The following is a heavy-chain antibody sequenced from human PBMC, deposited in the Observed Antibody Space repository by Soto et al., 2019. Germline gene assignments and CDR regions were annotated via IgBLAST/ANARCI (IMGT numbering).Heavy chain of an antibody. CDR3: AKDRSRGITVTADY. CDR1: GFTFSSYA. CDR2: ISVSGDIT. Sequence: EVQLLESGGALVQPGGSLRLSCAASGFTFSSYAMSWVRQAPGKGLEWVSAISVSGDITYDADSVKGRFSISRDNSKDTMYLQMNSLRAEDTAIYYCAKDRSRGITVTADYWGQGTLVTVSS. J-gene: IGHJ4*02. V-gene: IGHV3-23*01. D-gene: IGHD4-17*01.